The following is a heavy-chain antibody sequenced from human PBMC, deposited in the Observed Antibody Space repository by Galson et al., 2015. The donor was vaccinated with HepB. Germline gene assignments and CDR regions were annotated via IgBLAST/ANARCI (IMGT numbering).Heavy chain of an antibody. Sequence: SVKVSCTASGYSFTSHGISWVRQAPGQGLEWMGWISGYNGNTNYAQNLQGRVTMTTDTSTSTAYMELRSLRSDDTAVYYCAREYGSGSDGPNGDYWGQGTLVTVSS. CDR3: AREYGSGSDGPNGDY. J-gene: IGHJ4*02. D-gene: IGHD3-10*01. V-gene: IGHV1-18*04. CDR1: GYSFTSHG. CDR2: ISGYNGNT.